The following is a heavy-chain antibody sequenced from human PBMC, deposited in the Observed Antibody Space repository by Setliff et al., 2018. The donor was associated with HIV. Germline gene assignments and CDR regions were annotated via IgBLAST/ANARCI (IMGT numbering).Heavy chain of an antibody. D-gene: IGHD6-13*01. Sequence: ASVKVSCKASGYSFADYTIQWVRQAPGQSLEWMGWIIDGNDNTRYSQKFQGRVTIARDTSASTAYMELSSLRSEDTAVYYCARLWDGIAAAGTDYWGQGTLVTVSS. V-gene: IGHV1-3*01. CDR2: IIDGNDNT. CDR1: GYSFADYT. J-gene: IGHJ4*02. CDR3: ARLWDGIAAAGTDY.